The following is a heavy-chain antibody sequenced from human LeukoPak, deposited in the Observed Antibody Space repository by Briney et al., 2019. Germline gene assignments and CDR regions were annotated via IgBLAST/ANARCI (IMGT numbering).Heavy chain of an antibody. J-gene: IGHJ4*02. D-gene: IGHD6-25*01. CDR1: GFTFSSYV. CDR3: ARDRHVAAAGYYFDY. Sequence: QSGGSLRLSCAASGFTFSSYVMNWVRQAPGKGLEWVAVIADDGKDKHYVESVKGRFTISRDNSKNTLYLQMNSLRVEDTAVYYCARDRHVAAAGYYFDYWGQGTLVTVSS. V-gene: IGHV3-30*03. CDR2: IADDGKDK.